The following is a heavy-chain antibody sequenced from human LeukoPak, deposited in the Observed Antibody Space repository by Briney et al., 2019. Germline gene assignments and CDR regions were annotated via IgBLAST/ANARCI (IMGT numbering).Heavy chain of an antibody. CDR3: AKDGQYGDYWYYYMDV. Sequence: PGESLRLSCAVSGFTFSSSAMSWVRQAPGKGLEWVSAISRSGGGTYYADSVKGWFTISRNNSKNTLYLQMNSLRAEDTDVYYCAKDGQYGDYWYYYMDVWGKGTTVTVSS. D-gene: IGHD4-17*01. CDR1: GFTFSSSA. V-gene: IGHV3-23*01. CDR2: ISRSGGGT. J-gene: IGHJ6*03.